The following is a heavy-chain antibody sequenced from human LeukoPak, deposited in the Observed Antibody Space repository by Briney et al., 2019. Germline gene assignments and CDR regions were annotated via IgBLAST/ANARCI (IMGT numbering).Heavy chain of an antibody. D-gene: IGHD3-22*01. V-gene: IGHV3-49*03. CDR1: GFTFGDYA. CDR2: IRSKSYGETI. CDR3: SRGNYYDSSGHMRYFDY. J-gene: IGHJ4*02. Sequence: GGSLRLSCTASGFTFGDYAMNWFRQAPGKGLEWVGFIRSKSYGETIEYAASVKGRFTISRDDSKSIAYLRMDSLKTEDTAVYYCSRGNYYDSSGHMRYFDYWGQGTLVTVSS.